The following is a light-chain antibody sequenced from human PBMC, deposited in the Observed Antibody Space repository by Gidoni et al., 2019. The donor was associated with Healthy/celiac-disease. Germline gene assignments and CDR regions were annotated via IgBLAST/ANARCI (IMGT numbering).Light chain of an antibody. CDR3: QQYDNLPYT. CDR2: DAS. Sequence: DIQMTQSPSSLSASVGDRVTITCQASQDISNYLNWYQQKPGKAPKLLIYDASNLETGVPSRFSESGSGTDFTFTISSLQPEDIATYYCQQYDNLPYTFGQGTKLKIK. V-gene: IGKV1-33*01. CDR1: QDISNY. J-gene: IGKJ2*01.